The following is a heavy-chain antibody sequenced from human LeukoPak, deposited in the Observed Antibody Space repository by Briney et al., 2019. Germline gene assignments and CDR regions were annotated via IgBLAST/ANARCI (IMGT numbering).Heavy chain of an antibody. CDR2: IYYSGST. D-gene: IGHD3-9*01. V-gene: IGHV4-61*01. CDR3: AREAFNYDILTGYYRGDFDY. J-gene: IGHJ4*02. CDR1: GGSVSSGSYY. Sequence: SETLSLTCTVSGGSVSSGSYYWSWIRQPPGKGLEWIGYIYYSGSTNYNPSLKSRVTISVDTSKNQFSLKLSSVTAADTAVYYCAREAFNYDILTGYYRGDFDYWGQGTLVTVSS.